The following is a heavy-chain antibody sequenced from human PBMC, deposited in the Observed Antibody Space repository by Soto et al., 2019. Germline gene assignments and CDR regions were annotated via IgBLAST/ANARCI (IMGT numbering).Heavy chain of an antibody. CDR3: ARERRWGPGTSCDP. D-gene: IGHD2-2*01. J-gene: IGHJ5*02. CDR1: GGTFSSYA. Sequence: ASVKVSCKASGGTFSSYAISWVRQAPGQGLEWMGGIIPIFGTANYAQKFQGRVTITADESTSTAYMELSSLRSEDTAVYYCARERRWGPGTSCDPWGQGTMGSVSA. V-gene: IGHV1-69*13. CDR2: IIPIFGTA.